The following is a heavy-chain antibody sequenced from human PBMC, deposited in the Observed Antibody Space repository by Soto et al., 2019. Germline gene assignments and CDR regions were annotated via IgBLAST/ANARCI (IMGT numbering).Heavy chain of an antibody. Sequence: QVQLVQSGAEVKKPGSSVKVSCKASGGTFSSYAISWVRQAPGQGLEWMGGIIPIFGTANYAQKFQGRVTITADEXXSTAYMELSSLRSEATAVYYCASSVAKYYYYGMDVWGQGTTVTVSS. CDR2: IIPIFGTA. CDR1: GGTFSSYA. V-gene: IGHV1-69*12. J-gene: IGHJ6*02. CDR3: ASSVAKYYYYGMDV. D-gene: IGHD5-12*01.